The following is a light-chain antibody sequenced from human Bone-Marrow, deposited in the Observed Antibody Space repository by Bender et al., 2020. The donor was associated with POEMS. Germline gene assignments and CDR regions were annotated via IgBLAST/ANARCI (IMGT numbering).Light chain of an antibody. CDR3: QTWDSSTAV. CDR2: QDN. V-gene: IGLV3-1*01. J-gene: IGLJ2*01. CDR1: KLGYKY. Sequence: SYELTQPPSVSVSPGQTASITCSGDKLGYKYACWYQQKPGQSPVLVIYQDNKRPSGIPERFSGSNSGNTATLTISGTKAMDEADYFCQTWDSSTAVFGGGTKLTVL.